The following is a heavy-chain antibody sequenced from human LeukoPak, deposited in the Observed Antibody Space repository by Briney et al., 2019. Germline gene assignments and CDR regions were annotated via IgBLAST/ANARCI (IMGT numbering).Heavy chain of an antibody. J-gene: IGHJ4*02. CDR3: ATRLDGYKSY. D-gene: IGHD5-24*01. CDR1: GGTFSSYA. Sequence: SVKVSCKASGGTFSSYAISWVRQAPGQGLEWMGRIIPIFGTANYAQKFQGRVTITTDESTSTAYMELSSLRAEDTAVYYCATRLDGYKSYWGQGTLVTVSS. V-gene: IGHV1-69*05. CDR2: IIPIFGTA.